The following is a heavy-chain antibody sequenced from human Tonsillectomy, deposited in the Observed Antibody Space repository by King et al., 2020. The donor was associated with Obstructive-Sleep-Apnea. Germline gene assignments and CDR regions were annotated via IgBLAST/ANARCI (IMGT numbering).Heavy chain of an antibody. V-gene: IGHV4-38-2*02. J-gene: IGHJ4*02. D-gene: IGHD5-18*01. CDR1: GYSISSASY. Sequence: QLQESGPGLVKTSETLSLTCTVSGYSISSASYWGWIRQPPGKGLKWIGSFHRSGSTYYNPSLKSRVTISVDTSKNQFSLRLSSVTAADTAVYYCASDSRGYNYGSEFDYWGQGTLVTVSS. CDR3: ASDSRGYNYGSEFDY. CDR2: FHRSGST.